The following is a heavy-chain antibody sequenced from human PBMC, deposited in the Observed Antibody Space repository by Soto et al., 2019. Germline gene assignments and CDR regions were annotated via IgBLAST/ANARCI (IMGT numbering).Heavy chain of an antibody. CDR3: ARGGAMGVDY. CDR1: GFTFDTHW. J-gene: IGHJ4*02. Sequence: GGSLRLSCTASGFTFDTHWMHWVRQAPGKGLVWVSRIYFDGITTNYADSVKGRLTVSRDNAKNTVYLHVNTLRDEDTAVYYCARGGAMGVDYWGQGTLVTVSS. V-gene: IGHV3-74*01. D-gene: IGHD1-26*01. CDR2: IYFDGITT.